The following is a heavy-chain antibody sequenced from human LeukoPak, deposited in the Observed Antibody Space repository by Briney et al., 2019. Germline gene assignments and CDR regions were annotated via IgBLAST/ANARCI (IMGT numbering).Heavy chain of an antibody. Sequence: PGGSLRLSCAASGFTVSSNYMSWVRQAPGRGLEWVSAMSGSGGSTYYADSVKGRFTISRDNSKNTLYLQMNILRAEDTAVYYCAKDGYYDSSAYYYVRYFDLWGRGTLVTVSS. D-gene: IGHD3-22*01. J-gene: IGHJ2*01. CDR3: AKDGYYDSSAYYYVRYFDL. V-gene: IGHV3-23*01. CDR1: GFTVSSNY. CDR2: MSGSGGST.